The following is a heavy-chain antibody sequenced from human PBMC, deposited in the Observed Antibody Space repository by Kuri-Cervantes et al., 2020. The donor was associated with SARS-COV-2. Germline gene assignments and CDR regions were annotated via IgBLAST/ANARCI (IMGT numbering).Heavy chain of an antibody. CDR1: GFTFSDHY. CDR3: ARGNYYDSSGYFYYYGMDV. J-gene: IGHJ6*02. V-gene: IGHV3-72*01. CDR2: TRNKANSYTT. Sequence: GESLKISCAASGFTFSDHYMDWARQAPGKGLEWVGRTRNKANSYTTEYAASVKGRFTISRDDSKNSLYLQMNGLKTEDTAVYYCARGNYYDSSGYFYYYGMDVWGQGTTVTVSS. D-gene: IGHD3-22*01.